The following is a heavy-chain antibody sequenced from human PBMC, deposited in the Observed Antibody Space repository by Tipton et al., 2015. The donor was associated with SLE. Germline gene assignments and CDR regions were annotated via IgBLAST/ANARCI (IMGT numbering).Heavy chain of an antibody. CDR1: GFTFREYW. CDR2: ITNDGSEA. V-gene: IGHV3-74*01. CDR3: SRDIIATPVY. J-gene: IGHJ4*02. Sequence: SLRLSCAASGFTFREYWMHWVRQTPGKGLVWVPRITNDGSEASYADSVKGRFTVSRDNANNMLYLQMDNLRAGDTAIYYCSRDIIATPVYWGRGTLVTVSS. D-gene: IGHD2-21*01.